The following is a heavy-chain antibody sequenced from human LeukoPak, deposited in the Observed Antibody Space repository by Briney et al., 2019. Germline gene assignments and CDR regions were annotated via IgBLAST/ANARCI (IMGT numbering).Heavy chain of an antibody. CDR2: ILYDGSNK. J-gene: IGHJ6*03. Sequence: PGGSLRLSCAASGFTFSSYGIYWVRQAPSKGLEWVASILYDGSNKFYLDSVKGRFTISRDNSRNTLYLQMNSLRAEDTAVYYCARLTGWDNYYSYMDVWGKGTTVTVSS. V-gene: IGHV3-30*02. CDR1: GFTFSSYG. D-gene: IGHD6-19*01. CDR3: ARLTGWDNYYSYMDV.